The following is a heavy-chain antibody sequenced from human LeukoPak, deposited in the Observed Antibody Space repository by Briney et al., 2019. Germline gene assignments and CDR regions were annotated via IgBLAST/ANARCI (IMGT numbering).Heavy chain of an antibody. Sequence: SETLSLTCTVSGGSISSGGYYWSWIRQHPGKGLEWIGYIYYSGSTYYNPSLKSRVTISVDTSKNQFSLKLSSVTAADTAVYYCARDQVAVAGRGGAFDIWGQGTMVTVSS. CDR3: ARDQVAVAGRGGAFDI. CDR1: GGSISSGGYY. V-gene: IGHV4-31*03. J-gene: IGHJ3*02. D-gene: IGHD6-19*01. CDR2: IYYSGST.